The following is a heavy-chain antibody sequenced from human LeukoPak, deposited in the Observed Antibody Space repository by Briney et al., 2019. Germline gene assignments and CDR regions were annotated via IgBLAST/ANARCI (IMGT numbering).Heavy chain of an antibody. J-gene: IGHJ3*01. V-gene: IGHV3-30*02. CDR3: ARPAYTAAYDL. CDR2: IRDDGSNK. CDR1: AFTFSNYG. D-gene: IGHD3-16*01. Sequence: PGGSLRLSCAASAFTFSNYGMHWVRQAPGKGLEWVAYIRDDGSNKYYADSVKGRFTISRDNSKNTLYLQMNSLRVEDTAVYYCARPAYTAAYDLWGQGTMVTVSS.